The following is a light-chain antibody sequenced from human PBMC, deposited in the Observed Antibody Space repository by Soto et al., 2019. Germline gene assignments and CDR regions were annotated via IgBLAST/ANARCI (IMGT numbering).Light chain of an antibody. V-gene: IGKV1-33*01. J-gene: IGKJ4*01. CDR1: QDISKY. CDR3: TPYDQLLIT. CDR2: DVF. Sequence: DIQMTQSASSLPASVGDTVTISCPASQDISKYLNWFQQKQGKAPKLLIYDVFTVETGVPGRFSGRGSRTDFTLFSSCRRPEDFASYSCTPYDQLLITFDGGTKVDIK.